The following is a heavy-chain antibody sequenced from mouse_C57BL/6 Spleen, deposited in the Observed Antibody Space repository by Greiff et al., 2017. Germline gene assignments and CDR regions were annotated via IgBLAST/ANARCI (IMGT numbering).Heavy chain of an antibody. CDR3: ARGATVVAPRYWYCDV. V-gene: IGHV1-9*01. J-gene: IGHJ1*03. CDR1: GYTFTGYW. D-gene: IGHD1-1*01. CDR2: ILPGSGST. Sequence: QVQLQQSGAELMKPGASVKLSCKATGYTFTGYWIEWVKQRPGHGLEWIGEILPGSGSTNYNEKFKGKATFTADTSSNTAYMQLSSLTTEDSAIYYCARGATVVAPRYWYCDVWGTGTTVTVSS.